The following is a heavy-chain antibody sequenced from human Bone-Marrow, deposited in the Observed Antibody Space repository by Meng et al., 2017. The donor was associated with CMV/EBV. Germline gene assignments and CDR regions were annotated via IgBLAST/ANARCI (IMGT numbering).Heavy chain of an antibody. D-gene: IGHD6-6*01. CDR3: ARFPGPYSSSSAQNYYYGMDV. V-gene: IGHV4-61*01. CDR2: IYYNGGT. Sequence: GSLRLSCTVSGGSVSRVSYYWNWIRQTPGKGLEWIGNIYYNGGTNYNPSLKSRVTISVDTSKNQFSLKLSSVTAADTAVYHCARFPGPYSSSSAQNYYYGMDVWGKGTTVTVSS. J-gene: IGHJ6*04. CDR1: GGSVSRVSYY.